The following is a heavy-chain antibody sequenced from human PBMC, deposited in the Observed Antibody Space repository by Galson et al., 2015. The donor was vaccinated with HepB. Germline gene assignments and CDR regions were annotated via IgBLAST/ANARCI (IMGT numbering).Heavy chain of an antibody. J-gene: IGHJ6*02. CDR1: GYTFTSYD. V-gene: IGHV1-8*01. CDR3: ASQVVPAAGNYYYYYGMDV. CDR2: MNPNSGNT. Sequence: SVTVSCKASGYTFTSYDINWVRQATGQGLEWMGWMNPNSGNTGYAQKFQGRVTMTRNTSISTAYMELSSLRSEDTAVYYCASQVVPAAGNYYYYYGMDVWGQGTTVTVSS. D-gene: IGHD2-2*01.